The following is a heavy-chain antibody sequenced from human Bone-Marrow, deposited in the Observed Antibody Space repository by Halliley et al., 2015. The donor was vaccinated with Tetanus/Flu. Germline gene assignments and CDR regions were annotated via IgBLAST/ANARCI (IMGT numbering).Heavy chain of an antibody. V-gene: IGHV3-23*01. CDR1: GFNFDLYS. Sequence: SLRLSCAVSGFNFDLYSTNWVRQAAGKGLEWVSGLSESGRTISRDTSKNEMYLQMNSLRGEDTAVYYCARIRLGFFDAFDVWG. CDR2: LSESGR. D-gene: IGHD3-16*01. J-gene: IGHJ3*01. CDR3: ARIRLGFFDAFDV.